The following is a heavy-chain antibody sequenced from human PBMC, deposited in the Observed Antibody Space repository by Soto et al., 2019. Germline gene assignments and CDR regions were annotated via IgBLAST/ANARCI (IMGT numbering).Heavy chain of an antibody. J-gene: IGHJ3*02. CDR2: ISGDGGST. V-gene: IGHV3-43*02. D-gene: IGHD3-22*01. CDR3: AKGHDSSGYYSDAFDI. Sequence: GGSLRLSCAASGFTFDDYAMHWVRQAPGKGLEWVSLISGDGGSTYYADSVKGRFTISRDNSKNSLYLQMNSLRTEDTALYYCAKGHDSSGYYSDAFDIWGQGTMVTVSS. CDR1: GFTFDDYA.